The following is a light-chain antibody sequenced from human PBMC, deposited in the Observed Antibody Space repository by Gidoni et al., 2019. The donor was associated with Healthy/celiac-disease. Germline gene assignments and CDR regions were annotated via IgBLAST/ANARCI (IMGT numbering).Light chain of an antibody. Sequence: DIVLTQSPGILSLSPGERATLSCRASQSVSSSYLAWYQQKPGQAPRLLIYGASSRATGIPDRFSGSGSGTDFTLTISRLEPEDFAVYYCQQYGSSPVTFXXXTRLEIK. V-gene: IGKV3-20*01. CDR3: QQYGSSPVT. CDR2: GAS. CDR1: QSVSSSY. J-gene: IGKJ5*01.